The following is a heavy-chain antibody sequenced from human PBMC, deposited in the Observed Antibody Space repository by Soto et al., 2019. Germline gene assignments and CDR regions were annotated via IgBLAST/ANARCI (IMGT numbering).Heavy chain of an antibody. CDR3: AREPATAKPEGVDF. J-gene: IGHJ4*02. CDR1: GYTFSDCY. V-gene: IGHV1-2*02. CDR2: INPNSGGT. Sequence: ASVKVSCKDSGYTFSDCYIHWVRQAPGQGLEWMGWINPNSGGTKYAPKFQGGVTMTRDTSITTAYMELSRLRSGDTAVYYCAREPATAKPEGVDFWGQGTLVTVS. D-gene: IGHD1-1*01.